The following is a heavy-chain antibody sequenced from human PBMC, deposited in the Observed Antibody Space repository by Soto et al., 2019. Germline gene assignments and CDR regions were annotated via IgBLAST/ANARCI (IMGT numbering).Heavy chain of an antibody. CDR1: GFAFGDYA. Sequence: LRLSCTASGFAFGDYAISWVRQAPGKGLEWVGFIRSKAYGGTTEYAASVKGRFTISRDDSKSIAYLQMNSLKTEDTAVYYCTRDQYYDFWSGFKGGMDVWGQGTTVTVSS. J-gene: IGHJ6*02. V-gene: IGHV3-49*04. CDR3: TRDQYYDFWSGFKGGMDV. D-gene: IGHD3-3*01. CDR2: IRSKAYGGTT.